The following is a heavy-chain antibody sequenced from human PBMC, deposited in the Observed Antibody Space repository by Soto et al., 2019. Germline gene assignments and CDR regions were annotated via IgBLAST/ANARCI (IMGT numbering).Heavy chain of an antibody. Sequence: QLQESGPGLVKTSETLSLTCTISGGSVSNYYWSWIRQPPGKGLEWIGYVFYTGITNYNPSLKSRVTMSVDTSKKQFSLNLNSVTAADTAVYYCARGESASGTFPIDYWGQGKLVTVSS. CDR1: GGSVSNYY. J-gene: IGHJ4*02. V-gene: IGHV4-59*02. CDR2: VFYTGIT. D-gene: IGHD3-10*01. CDR3: ARGESASGTFPIDY.